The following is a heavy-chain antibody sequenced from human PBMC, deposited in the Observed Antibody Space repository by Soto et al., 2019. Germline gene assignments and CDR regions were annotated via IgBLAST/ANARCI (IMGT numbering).Heavy chain of an antibody. V-gene: IGHV4-59*02. J-gene: IGHJ4*02. CDR3: ARSEATGLDY. Sequence: ETLSXTXTVSGASVSDGYWSWIRQPPGKGLEWIGYIYYSGSTNYNPSLKSRVTISVDTSKNQFSLKLSSVTAADTAVYYCARSEATGLDYWGQGTLVTVSS. D-gene: IGHD1-26*01. CDR1: GASVSDGY. CDR2: IYYSGST.